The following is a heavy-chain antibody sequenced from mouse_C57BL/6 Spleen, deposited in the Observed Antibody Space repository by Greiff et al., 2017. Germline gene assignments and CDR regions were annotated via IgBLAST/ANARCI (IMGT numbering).Heavy chain of an antibody. Sequence: EVKLVESGGGLVQPGGSLKLSCAASGFTFSDYYMYWVRQTPEKRLEWVAYISNGGGSTYYPDTVKGRFTISRDNAKNTLYLQMSRLKSEDTAMYYCARRGGNYVGFDYWGQGTTLTVSS. CDR1: GFTFSDYY. CDR3: ARRGGNYVGFDY. V-gene: IGHV5-12*01. CDR2: ISNGGGST. D-gene: IGHD2-1*01. J-gene: IGHJ2*01.